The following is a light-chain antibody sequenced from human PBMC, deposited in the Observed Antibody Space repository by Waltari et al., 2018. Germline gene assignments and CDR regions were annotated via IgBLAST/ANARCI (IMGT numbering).Light chain of an antibody. CDR3: TAYTNSVAWV. CDR2: EDT. V-gene: IGLV2-14*01. Sequence: QSALTQPASVSGSPGQSIPLSCPGTTGDFGGHNYVSWYQQHPGKAPNLVVFEDTTRRSGVSIRFSGSKSGDAGALTISGLQAEDEDDYYCTAYTNSVAWVFGGGTKVT. CDR1: TGDFGGHNY. J-gene: IGLJ3*02.